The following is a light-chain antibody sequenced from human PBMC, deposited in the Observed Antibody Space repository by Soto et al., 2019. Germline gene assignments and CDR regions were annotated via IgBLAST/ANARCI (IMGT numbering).Light chain of an antibody. CDR2: GSI. Sequence: QSVLTQPPSVSGAPGQRVTISCTGSNSNIGAGYDVHWYQQVPGTAPKLLIYGSINRPSGVPDRFSGSKSGTSASLAITGLQAEDAADYSCQSYDSSLNGHVVFGGGTKLTVL. CDR1: NSNIGAGYD. V-gene: IGLV1-40*01. J-gene: IGLJ2*01. CDR3: QSYDSSLNGHVV.